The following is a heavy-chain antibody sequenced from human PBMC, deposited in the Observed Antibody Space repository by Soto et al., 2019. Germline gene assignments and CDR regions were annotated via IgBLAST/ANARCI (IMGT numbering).Heavy chain of an antibody. CDR3: WHFDS. CDR1: GGSISSGDFY. J-gene: IGHJ4*02. D-gene: IGHD6-19*01. Sequence: SETLSLTCTVSGGSISSGDFYWSWIRQPPGKGLELIGNIYYSGSTYYNPSLRSRAIMSVDTSQNSLRAEDTAVYYCVRDGSSGWHFDSWGQGTLVTVSS. CDR2: IYYSGST. V-gene: IGHV4-30-4*02.